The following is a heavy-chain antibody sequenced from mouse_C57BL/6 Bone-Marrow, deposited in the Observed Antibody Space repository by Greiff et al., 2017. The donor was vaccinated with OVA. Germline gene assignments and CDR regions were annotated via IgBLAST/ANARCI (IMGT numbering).Heavy chain of an antibody. CDR3: ARDYGSSYWYFDV. D-gene: IGHD1-1*01. CDR1: GFTFRDYY. J-gene: IGHJ1*03. Sequence: EVMLVESEGGLVQPGSSMKLSCTASGFTFRDYYLAWVRQVPEKGLEWVANINYDGRSTYYLDSLKSRFIISRDNAKNIIYLQMSSLKSEDTATYYCARDYGSSYWYFDVWGTGTTVTVSS. CDR2: INYDGRST. V-gene: IGHV5-16*01.